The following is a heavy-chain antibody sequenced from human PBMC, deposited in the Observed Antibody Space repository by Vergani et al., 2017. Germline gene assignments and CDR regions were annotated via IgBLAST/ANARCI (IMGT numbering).Heavy chain of an antibody. CDR2: IGKDGINT. J-gene: IGHJ6*02. D-gene: IGHD2-21*01. V-gene: IGHV3-30*02. CDR3: TTDPRYCGDGSCYWLRDHHYYGMDV. CDR1: GCTFSNFG. Sequence: QVQLVESAGGVVQPGGSLRLSCAASGCTFSNFGMHWIRQAPGKGLEWLAYIGKDGINTRYRDAVKGRFTVSRDNSKDILYLQMNGLKTEDIGVYYCTTDPRYCGDGSCYWLRDHHYYGMDVWGQGTTVTVSS.